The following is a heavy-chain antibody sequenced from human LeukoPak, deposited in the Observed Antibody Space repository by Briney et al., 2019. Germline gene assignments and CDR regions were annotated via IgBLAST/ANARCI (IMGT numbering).Heavy chain of an antibody. CDR3: TASDHLYCSSSSCHFDY. V-gene: IGHV3-49*04. CDR1: GLSFGDYG. J-gene: IGHJ4*02. D-gene: IGHD2-2*01. CDR2: IQSKTYGEAT. Sequence: PGRSLRLSCTPSGLSFGDYGMSWVRQAPGKGLEWVSFIQSKTYGEATMYAASVRGRFTISRDDSRSTAYLQMNSLKTEDTAVYYCTASDHLYCSSSSCHFDYWGQGTLVTVAS.